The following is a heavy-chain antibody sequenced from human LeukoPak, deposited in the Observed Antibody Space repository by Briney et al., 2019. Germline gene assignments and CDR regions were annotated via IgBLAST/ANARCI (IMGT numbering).Heavy chain of an antibody. V-gene: IGHV4-59*08. Sequence: PSETLSLTCTVSGGSISSYYWSWIRQPPGKGLEWIGYIYYSGSTNYNPSLKSRVPISIDMSKSQFSLKLRSVTAADTAVYYCASRIVGATPYFDYWGQGTLFTVSS. CDR2: IYYSGST. CDR1: GGSISSYY. J-gene: IGHJ4*02. D-gene: IGHD1-26*01. CDR3: ASRIVGATPYFDY.